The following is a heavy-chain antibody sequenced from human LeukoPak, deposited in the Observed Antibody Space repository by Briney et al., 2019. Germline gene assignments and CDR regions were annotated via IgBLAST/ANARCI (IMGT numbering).Heavy chain of an antibody. J-gene: IGHJ4*02. CDR3: AKGIAVAGTGFDY. D-gene: IGHD6-19*01. CDR2: ISVRGGST. V-gene: IGHV3-23*01. Sequence: GGSLRLSCAASGFTFSSYGMSWVRQAPGKGLEGVSAISVRGGSTFYADSVKGRFTFSRDNSKNTLYLQMNSLRAEDTAVYYCAKGIAVAGTGFDYWGQGTLVTVSS. CDR1: GFTFSSYG.